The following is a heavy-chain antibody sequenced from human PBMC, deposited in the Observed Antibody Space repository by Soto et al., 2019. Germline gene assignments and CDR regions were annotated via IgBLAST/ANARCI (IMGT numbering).Heavy chain of an antibody. Sequence: SQTLSLTCAISGDSVSGNSAAAWNWIRQSPSKGLEWLGRTYYRSKWYNDYALSVKSRITINPDTSKNQFSLQLKSVTPEEAAVYYCVGGTRSTFDIWGQGTMVTVSS. CDR2: TYYRSKWYN. V-gene: IGHV6-1*01. J-gene: IGHJ3*02. CDR3: VGGTRSTFDI. CDR1: GDSVSGNSAAA.